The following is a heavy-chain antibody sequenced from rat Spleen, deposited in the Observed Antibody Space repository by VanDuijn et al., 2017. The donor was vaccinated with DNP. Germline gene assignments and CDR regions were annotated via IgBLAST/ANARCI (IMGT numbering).Heavy chain of an antibody. CDR1: GFTFSDYN. V-gene: IGHV5-7*01. D-gene: IGHD4-3*01. CDR2: ISFDGSGA. Sequence: EVQLVESGGGLVQSGRSLKLSCAASGFTFSDYNMAWVRQAPKKGLEWVATISFDGSGAFYRDSVQGRFTVSRDNAKSTLYLQMNSLRSEDMATYYCVRWNSGHFDYWGQGVMVTVSS. J-gene: IGHJ2*01. CDR3: VRWNSGHFDY.